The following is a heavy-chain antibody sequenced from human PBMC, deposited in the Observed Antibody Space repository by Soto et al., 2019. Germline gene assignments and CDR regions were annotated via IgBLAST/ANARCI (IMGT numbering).Heavy chain of an antibody. V-gene: IGHV1-18*01. D-gene: IGHD3-22*01. CDR3: ARDRSYYYDSSGYPSY. Sequence: GASVKVSCKASGYTFSSYGISWVRQAPGQGLEWMGWISAYNGNTNYAQKLQGRVTMTTDTSTSTAYMELRSLRSDDTAVYYCARDRSYYYDSSGYPSYWGQGTLVTVSS. J-gene: IGHJ4*02. CDR1: GYTFSSYG. CDR2: ISAYNGNT.